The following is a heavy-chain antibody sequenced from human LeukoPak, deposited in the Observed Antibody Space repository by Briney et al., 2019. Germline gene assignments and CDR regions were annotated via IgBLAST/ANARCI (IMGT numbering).Heavy chain of an antibody. J-gene: IGHJ5*02. V-gene: IGHV1-8*01. CDR1: GYTFTSYD. CDR3: ARGSLLNYYGSGSYLNWFDH. CDR2: MNPNSGNT. Sequence: GASVKVSCKASGYTFTSYDINWVRQATGQGLEWMGWMNPNSGNTGYAQKFQGRVTMTRNTSISTAYMELSSLRSEDTAVYYCARGSLLNYYGSGSYLNWFDHWGQGTLVTVSS. D-gene: IGHD3-10*01.